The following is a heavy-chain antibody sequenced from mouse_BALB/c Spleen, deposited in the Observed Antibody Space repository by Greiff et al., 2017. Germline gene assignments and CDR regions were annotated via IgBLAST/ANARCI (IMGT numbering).Heavy chain of an antibody. CDR1: GDSITSGY. CDR2: ISYSGST. J-gene: IGHJ2*01. CDR3: ARYAAARAPPYYFDC. D-gene: IGHD3-1*01. V-gene: IGHV3-8*02. Sequence: EVKLMESGPSLVKPSQTLSLTCSVTGDSITSGYWNWIRKFPGNKLEYMGYISYSGSTYYNPSLKSRISITRDTSKNQYYLQLNSVTTEDTATYYCARYAAARAPPYYFDCWGQGTTLTVSS.